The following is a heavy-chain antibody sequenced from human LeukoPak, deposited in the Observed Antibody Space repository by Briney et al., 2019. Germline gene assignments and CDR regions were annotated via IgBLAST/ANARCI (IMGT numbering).Heavy chain of an antibody. CDR2: ISGSSNYI. Sequence: GGSLRLSCAASGFTFSSYAMSWVRQAPGKGLEWVSFISGSSNYIYYAGSVRGRFTVSRDNAKNSLYLQMNNLRPEDTAVYYCARGPPLDYWGQGTLVTVSS. V-gene: IGHV3-21*01. CDR3: ARGPPLDY. CDR1: GFTFSSYA. J-gene: IGHJ4*02.